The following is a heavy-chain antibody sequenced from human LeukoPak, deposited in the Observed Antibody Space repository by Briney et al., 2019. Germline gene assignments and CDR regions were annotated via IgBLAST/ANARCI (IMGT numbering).Heavy chain of an antibody. Sequence: TGGSLRLSCAASGFTFSTHAMHWVRQAPDKGLEWVAVASHDGNTKYYTDSVKGRFTISRDNSKNTLYLQMDGLRTDDTAVYYCARAIVGTENFDYWGQGTLVTVSS. J-gene: IGHJ4*02. V-gene: IGHV3-30*10. D-gene: IGHD5-12*01. CDR3: ARAIVGTENFDY. CDR1: GFTFSTHA. CDR2: ASHDGNTK.